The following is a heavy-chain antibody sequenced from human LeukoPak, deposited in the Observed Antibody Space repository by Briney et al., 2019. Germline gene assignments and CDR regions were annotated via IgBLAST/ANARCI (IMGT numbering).Heavy chain of an antibody. CDR1: GISIGSHY. V-gene: IGHV4-59*11. CDR2: VYNSGTT. CDR3: ARDAF. J-gene: IGHJ4*02. Sequence: PSETLSLTCNVSGISIGSHYWSWFRQSPGMGLEWIGCVYNSGTTTYHPSLARRVSISVDPSANQYSLKMTSVTVADTAIYYCARDAFWGQGILVTVSS.